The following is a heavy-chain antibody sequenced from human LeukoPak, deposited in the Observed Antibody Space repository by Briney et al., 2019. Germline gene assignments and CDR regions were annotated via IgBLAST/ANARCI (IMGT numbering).Heavy chain of an antibody. D-gene: IGHD4-17*01. CDR2: IYYTGST. CDR3: ARRGVTTSPFDY. Sequence: SETLSLTCTVSGGSISSGSYFWGWIRQPPGKGLEWIGTIYYTGSTYYNPSLKSRVTISVDTSKNQFSLKLSSVTAADTAVYYCARRGVTTSPFDYWGQGTLVTVSS. J-gene: IGHJ4*02. CDR1: GGSISSGSYF. V-gene: IGHV4-39*07.